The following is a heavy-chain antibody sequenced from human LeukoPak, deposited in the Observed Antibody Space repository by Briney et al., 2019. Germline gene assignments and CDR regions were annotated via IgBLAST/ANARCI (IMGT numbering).Heavy chain of an antibody. Sequence: GGSLRLSCAASGFSFNTYSMNWVRQAPGKGLEWVSSISSSSTYIYFADSVKGRFTVSRDNARNSVYLQMNSLRAEDTAVYYCASGFMPTCYWGQGTLVTVSS. CDR3: ASGFMPTCY. CDR2: ISSSSTYI. V-gene: IGHV3-21*01. D-gene: IGHD2-2*01. J-gene: IGHJ4*02. CDR1: GFSFNTYS.